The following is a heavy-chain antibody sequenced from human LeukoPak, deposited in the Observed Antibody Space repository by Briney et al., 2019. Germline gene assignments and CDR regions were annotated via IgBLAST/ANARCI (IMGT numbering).Heavy chain of an antibody. CDR1: GYTFTDYY. CDR2: IDPDGGGT. Sequence: GASVKVSCKASGYTFTDYYIHWVRQAPGQGLEWMGRIDPDGGGTSYPQKFQGRVTMTRDTSITTAYMELSRLRSDDTAVYYCAREFYDSSGRKHAFENWGQGTLVTVSS. D-gene: IGHD3-22*01. J-gene: IGHJ3*02. V-gene: IGHV1-2*02. CDR3: AREFYDSSGRKHAFEN.